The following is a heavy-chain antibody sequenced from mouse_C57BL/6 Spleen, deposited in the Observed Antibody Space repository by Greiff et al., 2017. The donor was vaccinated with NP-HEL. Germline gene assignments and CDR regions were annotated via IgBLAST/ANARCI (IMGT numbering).Heavy chain of an antibody. J-gene: IGHJ4*01. V-gene: IGHV1-82*01. CDR2: IYPGDGDT. CDR1: GYAFSSSW. D-gene: IGHD2-4*01. CDR3: ARWDDYDVDAMDY. Sequence: VKLQESGPELVKPGASVKISCKASGYAFSSSWMNWVKQRPGKGLEWIGRIYPGDGDTNYNGKFKGKATLTADKSSSTAYMQLSSLTSEDSAVYFCARWDDYDVDAMDYWGQGTSVTVSS.